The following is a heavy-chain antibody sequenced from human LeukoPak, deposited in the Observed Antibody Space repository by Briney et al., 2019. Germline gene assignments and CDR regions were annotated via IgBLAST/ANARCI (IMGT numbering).Heavy chain of an antibody. Sequence: GGSLRLSCAASGFTFSSYGMHWVRQAPGKGLEWVAVISYDGSSKYYADSVKGRFTISRDNSKNTLYLQMNSLRAEDTAVYYCAKGVGATISDWGQGTLVTVSS. CDR3: AKGVGATISD. J-gene: IGHJ4*02. CDR2: ISYDGSSK. CDR1: GFTFSSYG. V-gene: IGHV3-30*18. D-gene: IGHD1-26*01.